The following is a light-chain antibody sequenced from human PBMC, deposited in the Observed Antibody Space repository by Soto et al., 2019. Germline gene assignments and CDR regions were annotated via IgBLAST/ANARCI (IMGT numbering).Light chain of an antibody. CDR3: QQYGSSGT. J-gene: IGKJ1*01. V-gene: IGKV3-20*01. CDR2: GAS. CDR1: QSISSS. Sequence: EIVMTQYPATLSVSPGERATLSCRASQSISSSLAWYQQKPGQAPRLLIYGASNRATGIPDRFSGSGSGTDFTLTISSLEPEDFAVYYCQQYGSSGTFGQGTKVDI.